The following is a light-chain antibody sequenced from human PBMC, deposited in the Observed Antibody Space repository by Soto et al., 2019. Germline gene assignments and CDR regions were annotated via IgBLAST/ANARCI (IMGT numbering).Light chain of an antibody. V-gene: IGKV1-5*03. Sequence: DIRMTQSPSTLSASIGDRVTVTCRASQSISTYLAWYQQKPGKAPNLLIHEASNLEDGVPSRFSGRGSGTEFTLTISSLQPDDFAPYYCHQYSSYSWTFGQGTMVDVK. J-gene: IGKJ1*01. CDR1: QSISTY. CDR2: EAS. CDR3: HQYSSYSWT.